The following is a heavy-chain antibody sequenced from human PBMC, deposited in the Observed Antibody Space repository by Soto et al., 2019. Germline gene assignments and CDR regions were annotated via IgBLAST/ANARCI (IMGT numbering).Heavy chain of an antibody. CDR2: IYYSGST. D-gene: IGHD6-19*01. CDR1: GGSISSSSYY. V-gene: IGHV4-39*01. Sequence: TLSLTCTVSGGSISSSSYYWGWIRQPSGKGLEWIGSIYYSGSTYYNPSLKSRVTISVDTSKNQFSLKLSSVTAADTAVYYCARQGAVAGVYYYYGMDVWGQGT. J-gene: IGHJ6*02. CDR3: ARQGAVAGVYYYYGMDV.